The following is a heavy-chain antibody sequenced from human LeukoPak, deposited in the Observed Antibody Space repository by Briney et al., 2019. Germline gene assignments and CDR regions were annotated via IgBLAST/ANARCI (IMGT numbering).Heavy chain of an antibody. V-gene: IGHV4-34*01. J-gene: IGHJ5*02. CDR2: INHSGST. D-gene: IGHD3-22*01. Sequence: KTSETLSLTCAVYGGSFSGYYWSWIRQPPGKELEWIGEINHSGSTNYNPSLKSRVTLSTDTSKNHFSLKLSSVTAADTGVYYCARHDNYPGFGRGFDPWGQGFLVTVTS. CDR1: GGSFSGYY. CDR3: ARHDNYPGFGRGFDP.